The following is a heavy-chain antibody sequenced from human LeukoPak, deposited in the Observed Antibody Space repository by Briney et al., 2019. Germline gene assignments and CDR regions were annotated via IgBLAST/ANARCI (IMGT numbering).Heavy chain of an antibody. V-gene: IGHV4-4*07. CDR3: ARVAGDLGYWYYYMDV. D-gene: IGHD2-15*01. CDR2: IYTSGST. J-gene: IGHJ6*03. Sequence: SETLSLTCTVSGGSISSYYWSWIRQPAGKGLEWIGRIYTSGSTNYNPSLKSRVTMSVDTSKNQFSLKLSSVTAADTAVYYCARVAGDLGYWYYYMDVWGKGTTVTVSS. CDR1: GGSISSYY.